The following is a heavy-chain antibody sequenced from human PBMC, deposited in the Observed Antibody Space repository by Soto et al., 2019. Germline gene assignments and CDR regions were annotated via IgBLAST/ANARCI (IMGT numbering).Heavy chain of an antibody. J-gene: IGHJ1*01. CDR2: IKSKTDGGTT. CDR3: TVPGGYDFWSGYSSEYFQH. Sequence: EAQLVESGGGLVKPGGSLRLSCAASGFTFSNAWMNWVRQAPGKGLEWVGRIKSKTDGGTTDYAAPVKGRFTISRDDSKNTLYLQMNSLKTEDTAVYYCTVPGGYDFWSGYSSEYFQHWGQGTLVTVSS. D-gene: IGHD3-3*01. V-gene: IGHV3-15*07. CDR1: GFTFSNAW.